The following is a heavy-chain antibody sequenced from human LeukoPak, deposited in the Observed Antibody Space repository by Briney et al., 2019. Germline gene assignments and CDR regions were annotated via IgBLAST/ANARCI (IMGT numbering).Heavy chain of an antibody. CDR1: GFTFSGYE. CDR2: ISSSGRTI. Sequence: GGSLRLSCAASGFTFSGYEMNWVRQAPGKGGEGGSYISSSGRTIYYADSVKGRFTISRDNAKNSLYLQMNSLRAEDTAVYYCARDNRDYWKGSGIGYWGQGTLVTVSS. J-gene: IGHJ4*02. V-gene: IGHV3-48*03. CDR3: ARDNRDYWKGSGIGY. D-gene: IGHD3-10*01.